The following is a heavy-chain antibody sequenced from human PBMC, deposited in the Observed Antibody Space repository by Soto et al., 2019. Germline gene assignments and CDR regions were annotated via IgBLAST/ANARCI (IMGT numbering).Heavy chain of an antibody. CDR1: GFTFSSYA. Sequence: GGSLRLSCAASGFTFSSYAMSWVRQAPGKGLEWVSAISGSGGSTYYTDSVKGRFTISRDNSKNTLYLQMNSLRAEDTAVYYCARHQDPTYRSRSGMDVWGQGTTVTVSS. J-gene: IGHJ6*02. V-gene: IGHV3-23*01. CDR2: ISGSGGST. D-gene: IGHD1-26*01. CDR3: ARHQDPTYRSRSGMDV.